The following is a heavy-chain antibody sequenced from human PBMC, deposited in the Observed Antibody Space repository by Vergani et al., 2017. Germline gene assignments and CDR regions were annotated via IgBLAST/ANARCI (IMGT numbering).Heavy chain of an antibody. CDR2: ISSSSSYI. CDR3: AKGGFFTDDFDY. D-gene: IGHD3-10*01. V-gene: IGHV3-21*04. CDR1: GFTFSSYA. J-gene: IGHJ4*02. Sequence: EVQLLESGGGLVQPGGSLRLSCAASGFTFSSYAMSWVRQAPGKGLEWVSSISSSSSYIYYADSVKGRFTISRDNAKNSLYLQMNSLRAEDTAVYYCAKGGFFTDDFDYWGQGTLVTVSS.